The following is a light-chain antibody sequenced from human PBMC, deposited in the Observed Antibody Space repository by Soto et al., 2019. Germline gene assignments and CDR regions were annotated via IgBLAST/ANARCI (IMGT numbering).Light chain of an antibody. V-gene: IGKV1-6*02. CDR1: QGIGTD. J-gene: IGKJ4*01. CDR2: AAT. Sequence: AIQMAQSPSSLSASVGDRVTITCRASQGIGTDVGWYQQKPGKAPKLLLYAATTLQSGVPSRFSGTRSGTDFTLTSSSLQPEDFATYYWLQDHNYPLTFGGGTKVEIK. CDR3: LQDHNYPLT.